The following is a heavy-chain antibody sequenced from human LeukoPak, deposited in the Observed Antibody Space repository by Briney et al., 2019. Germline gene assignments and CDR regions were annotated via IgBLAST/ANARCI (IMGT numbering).Heavy chain of an antibody. CDR1: GGSIGSYY. CDR3: ARSFSDNFFFEN. V-gene: IGHV4-4*07. J-gene: IGHJ4*02. D-gene: IGHD1-1*01. CDR2: IYTSGST. Sequence: KASETPSLTCTVSGGSIGSYYWSWIRKPAGKGLEWIGRIYTSGSTNYNPSLKSRVTLSLDTSKNQFFLDLTSVTAADTAVYYCARSFSDNFFFENWGQGTLVTVSS.